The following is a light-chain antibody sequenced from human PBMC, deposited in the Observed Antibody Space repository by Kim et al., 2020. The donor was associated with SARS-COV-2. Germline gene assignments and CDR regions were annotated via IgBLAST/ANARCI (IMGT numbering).Light chain of an antibody. Sequence: GQMVTITCSGSRSNIGFNSVHWYQPLPQTAPKLIIYSNDERPAGVPDRFSCSKSGTSASLAISGLQSEDEGDYYCGTWDDSLTGPVFGGGTQLTVL. V-gene: IGLV1-44*01. CDR1: RSNIGFNS. CDR2: SND. J-gene: IGLJ3*02. CDR3: GTWDDSLTGPV.